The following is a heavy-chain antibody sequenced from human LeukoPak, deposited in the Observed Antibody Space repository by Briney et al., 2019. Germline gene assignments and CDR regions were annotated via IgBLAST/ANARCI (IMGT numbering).Heavy chain of an antibody. Sequence: SVKVSCKAPGDTFNNYAISWVRQAPGQGLEWVGGIIPIFGTGKYAPKFEGRVTLTTDDSTNTVYMELHRLTSDDTAVYYCAREGARGFCSGGSCYSGFDHWGQGTLVTVS. CDR3: AREGARGFCSGGSCYSGFDH. D-gene: IGHD2-15*01. CDR1: GDTFNNYA. J-gene: IGHJ4*02. V-gene: IGHV1-69*05. CDR2: IIPIFGTG.